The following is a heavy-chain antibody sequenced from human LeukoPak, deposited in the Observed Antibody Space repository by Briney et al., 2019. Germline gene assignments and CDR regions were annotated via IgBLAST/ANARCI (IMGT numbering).Heavy chain of an antibody. V-gene: IGHV1-46*01. CDR2: INPSGGST. D-gene: IGHD2-15*01. CDR1: GYTFTSYY. J-gene: IGHJ4*02. CDR3: ARAPKVRSGGSCYSG. Sequence: ASVKVSYKASGYTFTSYYMHWVRQAPGQGLEWMGIINPSGGSTSYAQKFQGRVTMTRDTSTSTVYMELSSLRSEDTAVYYCARAPKVRSGGSCYSGWGQGTLVTVSS.